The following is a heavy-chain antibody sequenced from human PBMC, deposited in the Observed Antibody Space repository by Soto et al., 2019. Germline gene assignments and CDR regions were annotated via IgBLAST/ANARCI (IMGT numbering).Heavy chain of an antibody. J-gene: IGHJ5*02. D-gene: IGHD3-10*01. V-gene: IGHV3-7*05. CDR3: ARDSAVYYYASGSYYPGWFDP. CDR1: GFTFSNYW. CDR2: IKQDGSEI. Sequence: GGSLRLSCAASGFTFSNYWMSWIRQAPGKGLEWVANIKQDGSEIYYLDSVKGRFTISRDNAKNSLYLQMDSLRAEDTAVYYCARDSAVYYYASGSYYPGWFDPWGQGTLVTVSS.